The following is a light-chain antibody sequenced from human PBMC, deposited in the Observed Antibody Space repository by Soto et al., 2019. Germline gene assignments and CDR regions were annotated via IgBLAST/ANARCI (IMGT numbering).Light chain of an antibody. CDR1: QRISGSN. CDR2: GAS. CDR3: QNYSGELLP. J-gene: IGKJ4*01. Sequence: EIVLTHSPGTLSLSPGERATLSCRASQRISGSNLGWYQQRPGQAPRLLIYGASKRTSGVPDRFSGSGSGTDFTLTINRLECEDFGVYYCQNYSGELLPFGGGTTVEIK. V-gene: IGKV3-20*01.